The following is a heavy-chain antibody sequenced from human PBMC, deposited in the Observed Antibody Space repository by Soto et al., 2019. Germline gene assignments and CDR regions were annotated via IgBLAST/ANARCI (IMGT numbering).Heavy chain of an antibody. CDR2: IHHNGNT. V-gene: IGHV4-4*02. J-gene: IGHJ4*02. CDR3: VRVPNY. Sequence: QVQLQESGPGLVKPSGTLSLTCTVSGDSISSLNWWSWVRQPPGKGLEWLGQIHHNGNTDYNASLKSRVTISIDKSKNQFSLNLTSVTVADTGVYYCVRVPNYWGQGTLVTVSS. CDR1: GDSISSLNW.